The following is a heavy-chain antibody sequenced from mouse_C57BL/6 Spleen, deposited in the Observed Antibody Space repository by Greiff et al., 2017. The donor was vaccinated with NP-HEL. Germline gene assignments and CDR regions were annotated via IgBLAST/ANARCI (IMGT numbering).Heavy chain of an antibody. Sequence: EVQLQQSGPELVKPGASVKISCKASGYTFTDYYMNWVKQSHGKSLEWIGDINPNNGGTSYNQKFKGKATLTVDKSSSTAYMELRSLTSEDSAVYYCARGNWDGAMDYWGQGTSVTVSS. J-gene: IGHJ4*01. CDR1: GYTFTDYY. CDR2: INPNNGGT. V-gene: IGHV1-26*01. D-gene: IGHD4-1*01. CDR3: ARGNWDGAMDY.